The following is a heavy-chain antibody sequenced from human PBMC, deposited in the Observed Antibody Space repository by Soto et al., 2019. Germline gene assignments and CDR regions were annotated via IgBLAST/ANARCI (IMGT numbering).Heavy chain of an antibody. CDR2: ITGDGGST. CDR3: VRDQLFYYGSVSYYNH. CDR1: GFTLSNYA. V-gene: IGHV3-64D*06. J-gene: IGHJ4*02. Sequence: EVQLVESGGGLVQPGGSLRLSCSASGFTLSNYALHWVRQAPGKGLEYVSGITGDGGSTYYADSVKGRFTIYRDNSKNTLYLHMSGLRVEETAVYHFVRDQLFYYGSVSYYNHRGQGTLVTVSS. D-gene: IGHD3-10*01.